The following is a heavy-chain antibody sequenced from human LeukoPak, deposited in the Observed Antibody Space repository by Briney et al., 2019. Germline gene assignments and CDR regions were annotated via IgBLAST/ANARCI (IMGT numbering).Heavy chain of an antibody. CDR2: VYSAGST. J-gene: IGHJ4*02. D-gene: IGHD3-10*01. CDR1: GFTVSTNY. Sequence: GGSLRLSCAASGFTVSTNYISWVRQAPGKGLEWVSVVYSAGSTYYADSVKGRFTISRDNSKNTVYLQMNSLRPDDTAVYYCAREGGSGSYGYDYWGQGTLVTVSS. V-gene: IGHV3-66*02. CDR3: AREGGSGSYGYDY.